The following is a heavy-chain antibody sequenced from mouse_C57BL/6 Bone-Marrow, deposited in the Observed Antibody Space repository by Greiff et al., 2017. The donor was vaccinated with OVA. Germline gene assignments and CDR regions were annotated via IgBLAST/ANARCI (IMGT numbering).Heavy chain of an antibody. J-gene: IGHJ1*03. Sequence: EVNLVESEGGLVQPGSSMKLSCTASGFTFSDYYMAWVRQVPEKGLEWVANINYDGSSTYYLDSLKSRFIISRDNAKNILYLQMSSLKSEDTATYYCARARHVFYYGSPWYFDVWGTGTTVTVSS. V-gene: IGHV5-16*01. CDR1: GFTFSDYY. CDR3: ARARHVFYYGSPWYFDV. D-gene: IGHD1-1*01. CDR2: INYDGSST.